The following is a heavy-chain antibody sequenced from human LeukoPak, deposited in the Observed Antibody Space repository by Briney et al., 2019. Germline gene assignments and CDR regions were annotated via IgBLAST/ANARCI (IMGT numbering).Heavy chain of an antibody. J-gene: IGHJ4*02. CDR1: GSTFDDYG. V-gene: IGHV3-20*04. Sequence: PGRSLRLSCAAAGSTFDDYGMSWVRQAPGKGLEWVSGINWIGGSTGYADSGKGRFTISRDNAKNSLYLQMNSLRAEDTALYYCAREATVTASFDYWGQGTLVTASS. CDR2: INWIGGST. CDR3: AREATVTASFDY. D-gene: IGHD4-17*01.